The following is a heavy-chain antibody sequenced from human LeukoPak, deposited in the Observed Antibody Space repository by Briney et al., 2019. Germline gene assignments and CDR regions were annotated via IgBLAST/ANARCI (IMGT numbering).Heavy chain of an antibody. CDR3: ARQADYASGWYTF. Sequence: GESLKISCEGSGYSFTDYWIGWVRQIPGEGLEWMGIIFPRDSDTRYSPSFQGQVTISADKSIRTAFLQWSSLKASDTAMYYCARQADYASGWYTFWGQGALVTVSS. J-gene: IGHJ4*02. CDR1: GYSFTDYW. D-gene: IGHD6-19*01. CDR2: IFPRDSDT. V-gene: IGHV5-51*01.